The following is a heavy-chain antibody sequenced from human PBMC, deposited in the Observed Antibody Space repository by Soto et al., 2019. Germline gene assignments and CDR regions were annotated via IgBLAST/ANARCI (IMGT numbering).Heavy chain of an antibody. D-gene: IGHD6-13*01. Sequence: PGGSLRLSCAASGFTFSSYAMHWVRQAPGKGLEWVAVISYDGSNKYYADSVKGRFTISRDNSKNTLYLQMNSLRAEDTAVYYCARDHSAIDAFDIWGQGTMVTVSS. CDR2: ISYDGSNK. V-gene: IGHV3-30-3*01. CDR1: GFTFSSYA. CDR3: ARDHSAIDAFDI. J-gene: IGHJ3*02.